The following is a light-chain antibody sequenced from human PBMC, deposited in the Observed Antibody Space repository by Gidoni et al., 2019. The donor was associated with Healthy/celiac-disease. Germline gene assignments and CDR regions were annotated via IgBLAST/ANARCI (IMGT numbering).Light chain of an antibody. CDR2: LGS. V-gene: IGKV2-28*01. CDR1: QSLLHSNGYNY. CDR3: MQALQTPPYT. Sequence: DIVMTQSPLSLPVTPGEPASISCRSSQSLLHSNGYNYLDWYLQKPGQSPQLLIYLGSNRASGVPDRVSGSGSGTDFTLKISRVDAEDVGVYYCMQALQTPPYTFGQGTKLEIK. J-gene: IGKJ2*01.